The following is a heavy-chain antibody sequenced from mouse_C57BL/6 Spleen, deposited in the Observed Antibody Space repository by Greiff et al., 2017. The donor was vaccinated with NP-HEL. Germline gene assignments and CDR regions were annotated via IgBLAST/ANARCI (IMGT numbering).Heavy chain of an antibody. CDR1: GFTFSSYG. CDR2: ISSGGSYT. CDR3: ARHKGMITTTSYAMDY. J-gene: IGHJ4*01. Sequence: EVQGVESGGDLVKPGGSLKLSCAASGFTFSSYGMSWVRQTPDKRLEWVATISSGGSYTYYPDSVKGRFTISRDNAKNTLYLQMSSLKSEDTAMYYCARHKGMITTTSYAMDYWGQGTSVTVSS. V-gene: IGHV5-6*01. D-gene: IGHD2-4*01.